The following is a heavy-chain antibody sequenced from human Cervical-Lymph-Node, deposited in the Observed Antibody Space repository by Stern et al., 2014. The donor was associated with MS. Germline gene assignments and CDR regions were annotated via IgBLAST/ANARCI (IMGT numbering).Heavy chain of an antibody. Sequence: QVQLVESGSELKKPGASVKVSCKGSGYTFPNYAMTWVRQAPGQGLEWMGWINPNTGNPTYAQGFTGRFVFSLDPSVSTAYLQISGLKAEDSAIYYCARDLNSWAYWGQGTLVTVSS. CDR1: GYTFPNYA. V-gene: IGHV7-4-1*02. CDR2: INPNTGNP. J-gene: IGHJ4*02. CDR3: ARDLNSWAY. D-gene: IGHD1-1*01.